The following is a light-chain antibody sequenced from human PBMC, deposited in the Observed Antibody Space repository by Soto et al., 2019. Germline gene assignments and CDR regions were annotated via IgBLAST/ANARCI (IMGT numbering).Light chain of an antibody. J-gene: IGLJ3*02. CDR2: DVT. Sequence: QSALTQPRSVSGSPGQSVTISCTGSSNDVGTYNYVSWYQQHPGKAPKLMIYDVTERPSGVPDRFSGSKSGNTASLTISGLRTEDEADYYCCSYAGLNTWVCGGGTKLTVL. CDR1: SNDVGTYNY. CDR3: CSYAGLNTWV. V-gene: IGLV2-11*01.